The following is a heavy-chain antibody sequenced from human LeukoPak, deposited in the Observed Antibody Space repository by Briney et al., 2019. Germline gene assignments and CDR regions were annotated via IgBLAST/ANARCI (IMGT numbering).Heavy chain of an antibody. V-gene: IGHV3-30-3*01. J-gene: IGHJ2*01. Sequence: GRSLRLSCAASGFTFSSYAMHWVRQAPGKGLEWVAVISYDGSNKYYADSVKGRFTISRDNSKNTLYLQMNSLRAEDTAVYYCARDPRGYCSSTSCYGWYFDLWGRGTLVTVSS. CDR3: ARDPRGYCSSTSCYGWYFDL. CDR2: ISYDGSNK. CDR1: GFTFSSYA. D-gene: IGHD2-2*03.